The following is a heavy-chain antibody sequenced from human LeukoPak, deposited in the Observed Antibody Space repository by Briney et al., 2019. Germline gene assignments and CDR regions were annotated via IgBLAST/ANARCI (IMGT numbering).Heavy chain of an antibody. D-gene: IGHD3-16*02. V-gene: IGHV3-21*01. CDR1: GFTFSSYS. CDR3: ARDYLSLEDYYYYGMDV. Sequence: GGSLRLSCAASGFTFSSYSMNWVRQAPGKGLEWVSSISSSSSYIYYADSVKGRFTISRDNAKNSLYLQMGSLRAEDMAVYYCARDYLSLEDYYYYGMDVWGQGTTVTVSS. CDR2: ISSSSSYI. J-gene: IGHJ6*02.